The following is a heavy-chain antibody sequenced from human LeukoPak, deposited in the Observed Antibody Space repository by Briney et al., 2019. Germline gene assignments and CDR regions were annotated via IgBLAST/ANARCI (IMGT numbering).Heavy chain of an antibody. CDR2: LYPGGVT. D-gene: IGHD5-18*01. CDR1: GASISSTNYC. CDR3: ARPYRSYGNFPFDY. V-gene: IGHV4-39*01. J-gene: IGHJ4*02. Sequence: SETLSLTCTVSGASISSTNYCWGWVRQTPGKGLEGIANLYPGGVTHYNPSLRSRVFVSVDTSKNQFSLNLTSVTAADTAVYYCARPYRSYGNFPFDYWGRGTLVTVSS.